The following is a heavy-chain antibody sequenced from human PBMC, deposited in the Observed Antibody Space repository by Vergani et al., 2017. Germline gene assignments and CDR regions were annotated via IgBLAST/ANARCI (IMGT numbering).Heavy chain of an antibody. V-gene: IGHV3-7*01. CDR1: GFTFSSYW. D-gene: IGHD5-18*01. CDR2: IKQDGSEK. CDR3: ARDSPSWYSSPFYDAFDI. Sequence: VQLVESGGGVVQPGGSLRLSCAASGFTFSSYWMSWVRQAPGKGLEWVANIKQDGSEKYYVDSVKGRFTISRDNAKNSLYLQMNSLRAEDTAVYYCARDSPSWYSSPFYDAFDIWGQGTMVTVSS. J-gene: IGHJ3*02.